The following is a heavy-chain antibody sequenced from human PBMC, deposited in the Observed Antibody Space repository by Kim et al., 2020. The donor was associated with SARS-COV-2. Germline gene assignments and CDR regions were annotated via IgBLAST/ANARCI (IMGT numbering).Heavy chain of an antibody. CDR1: GFTFDDYA. CDR2: ISWNSGSI. J-gene: IGHJ4*02. CDR3: AKDIGHSSSWLDY. V-gene: IGHV3-9*01. D-gene: IGHD6-13*01. Sequence: GGSLRLSCAASGFTFDDYAMHWVRQAPGKGLEWVSGISWNSGSIGYADSVKGRFTISRDNAKNSLYLQMNSLRAEDTALYYCAKDIGHSSSWLDYWGQGTLVTVSS.